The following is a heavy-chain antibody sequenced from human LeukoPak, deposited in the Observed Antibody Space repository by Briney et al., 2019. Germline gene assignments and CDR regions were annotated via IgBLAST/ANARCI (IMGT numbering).Heavy chain of an antibody. Sequence: SETLSLTCAVYGGSFSSGAYYWSWIRQHPGKGLEWIGYIYYSGSTYYNPSLKSRVTVSLDASKNQFSPKLSSVTAADTAVYYCATYQNSGYAHWGQGTLVTVSS. CDR3: ATYQNSGYAH. D-gene: IGHD5-12*01. CDR2: IYYSGST. J-gene: IGHJ4*02. V-gene: IGHV4-31*11. CDR1: GGSFSSGAYY.